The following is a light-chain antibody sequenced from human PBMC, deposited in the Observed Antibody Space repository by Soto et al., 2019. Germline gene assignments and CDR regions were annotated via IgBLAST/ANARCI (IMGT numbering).Light chain of an antibody. J-gene: IGLJ1*01. Sequence: QSALTQPASVSGSPGQSITISCTGTSSDVGGSNYVSWYQQHPGKAPKLIIFDVSHRPSGVSNRFSGSKSGNTASLTISGLQAEDEADYYCSSYTSSSTYVFGPGTKLTVL. CDR1: SSDVGGSNY. V-gene: IGLV2-14*03. CDR2: DVS. CDR3: SSYTSSSTYV.